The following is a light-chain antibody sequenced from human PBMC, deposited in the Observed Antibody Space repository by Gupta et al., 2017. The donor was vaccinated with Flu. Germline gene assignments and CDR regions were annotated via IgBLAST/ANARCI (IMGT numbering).Light chain of an antibody. V-gene: IGKV3-15*01. CDR3: QQDNIRWT. J-gene: IGKJ1*01. CDR2: GAS. Sequence: EIVMTQSPATLSVSPGERATLSCRASQSVSSNLAWYQQKPGQAPRLLIYGASTRASGIPDRFSGSGSGTEFTLTSSSRQSEDFAVYYRQQDNIRWTFGQGTKVEIK. CDR1: QSVSSN.